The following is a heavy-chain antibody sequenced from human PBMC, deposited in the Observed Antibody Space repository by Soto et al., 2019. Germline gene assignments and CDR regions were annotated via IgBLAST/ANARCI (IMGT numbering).Heavy chain of an antibody. D-gene: IGHD5-12*01. V-gene: IGHV3-74*01. Sequence: GGSLSLSCAASGFTFDTYWMNWVRQAPGKGPEWLSGINSDGTISSYADSVKGRFTISRDNAKNTLYLQLNSLRAEDTAVYYCLRGNSGYGNFDYWGQGTRVTVSS. CDR3: LRGNSGYGNFDY. CDR1: GFTFDTYW. CDR2: INSDGTIS. J-gene: IGHJ4*02.